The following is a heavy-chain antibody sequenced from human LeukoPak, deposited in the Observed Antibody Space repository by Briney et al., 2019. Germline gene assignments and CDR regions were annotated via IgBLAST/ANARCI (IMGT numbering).Heavy chain of an antibody. CDR1: GYTFTSYD. V-gene: IGHV1-2*02. J-gene: IGHJ4*02. Sequence: ASVKVSCKASGYTFTSYDINWVRQAPGQGLEWMGWINPNSGGTNYAQKFQGRVTMTRDTSISTAYMELSRLRSDDTAVYYCARDYATLTGYYPYFDYWGQGTLVTVSS. CDR3: ARDYATLTGYYPYFDY. CDR2: INPNSGGT. D-gene: IGHD3-9*01.